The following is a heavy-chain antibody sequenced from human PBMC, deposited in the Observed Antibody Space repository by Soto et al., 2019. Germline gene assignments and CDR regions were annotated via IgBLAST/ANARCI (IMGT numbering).Heavy chain of an antibody. Sequence: GESLKISCKGSGYSFTSYWIGWVRQMPGKGLEWMGIIYPGDSDTRYSPSFQGQVTISADKSISTAYLQWSSLKASDTAMYHCARMDYDILTGYYPANWFDPWGQGTLVTV. V-gene: IGHV5-51*01. CDR2: IYPGDSDT. J-gene: IGHJ5*02. CDR3: ARMDYDILTGYYPANWFDP. CDR1: GYSFTSYW. D-gene: IGHD3-9*01.